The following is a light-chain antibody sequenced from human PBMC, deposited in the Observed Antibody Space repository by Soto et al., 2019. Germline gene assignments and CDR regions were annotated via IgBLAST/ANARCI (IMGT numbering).Light chain of an antibody. CDR1: QGITSY. J-gene: IGKJ3*01. V-gene: IGKV1-9*01. CDR2: AAS. Sequence: IQLTQSPSPLSASVGDRVTITCRASQGITSYLAWYQQKPGKAPKLLIYAASTLHSGVPSRFSGSGSGTDFTLTYISLQPEDFSTYYCQQLNRFPFTFGPGPKVEI. CDR3: QQLNRFPFT.